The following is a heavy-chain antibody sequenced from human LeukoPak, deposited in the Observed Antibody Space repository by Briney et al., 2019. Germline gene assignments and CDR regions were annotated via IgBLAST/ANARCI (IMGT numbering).Heavy chain of an antibody. D-gene: IGHD2-15*01. CDR3: ARQRCSGGSCYSKYDYFDY. CDR1: GGSISSGGYY. J-gene: IGHJ4*02. Sequence: SETLSLTCAVSGGSISSGGYYWSWIRQPPGKGLEWIGYIYYSGSTNYNPSLKSRVTISVDTSKNQFSLKLSSVTAADTAVYYCARQRCSGGSCYSKYDYFDYWGQGTLVTVSS. V-gene: IGHV4-61*08. CDR2: IYYSGST.